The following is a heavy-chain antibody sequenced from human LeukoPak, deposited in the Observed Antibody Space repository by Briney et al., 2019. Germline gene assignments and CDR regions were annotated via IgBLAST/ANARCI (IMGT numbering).Heavy chain of an antibody. V-gene: IGHV4-34*01. J-gene: IGHJ3*02. CDR2: INHSGST. CDR3: AGSGPLNWSAFDI. CDR1: GGSFSGYY. Sequence: KPWDTLSLTCAVYGGSFSGYYWIWIRQPPGKGREWLGEINHSGSTNYNPSLKSRVTISVDTSKNQFSLKLSSVTAADTAVYYCAGSGPLNWSAFDIWGQGTMVTVSS. D-gene: IGHD3-3*01.